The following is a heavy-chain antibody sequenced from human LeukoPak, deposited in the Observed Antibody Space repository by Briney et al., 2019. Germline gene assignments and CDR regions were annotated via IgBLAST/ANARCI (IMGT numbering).Heavy chain of an antibody. Sequence: SETLSLTCTVSGGSISSYYWSWIRQPPGKGLEWIGYMHYSGSTNYNPSLKSRVTISVDTSKNQFSLKLSSVTAADTAVYYCARQTGRWLQFYDYWGQGTLVTVSS. CDR2: MHYSGST. V-gene: IGHV4-59*08. D-gene: IGHD5-24*01. CDR3: ARQTGRWLQFYDY. CDR1: GGSISSYY. J-gene: IGHJ4*02.